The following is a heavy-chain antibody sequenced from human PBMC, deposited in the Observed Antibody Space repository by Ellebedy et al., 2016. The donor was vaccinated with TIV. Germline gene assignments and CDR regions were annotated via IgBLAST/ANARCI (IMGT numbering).Heavy chain of an antibody. J-gene: IGHJ6*02. CDR2: VINDGSIT. CDR3: ASSGAYYYGSGSYPSFGYYYYYGMDV. CDR1: GLTFSGYW. D-gene: IGHD3-10*01. V-gene: IGHV3-74*03. Sequence: GESLKISXEVSGLTFSGYWMHWVRQAPGQGLVWVSRVINDGSITEYADSVKGRFTISRDNAKHTLYLQMNTLRAEDTAVYYCASSGAYYYGSGSYPSFGYYYYYGMDVWGQGTTVTVSS.